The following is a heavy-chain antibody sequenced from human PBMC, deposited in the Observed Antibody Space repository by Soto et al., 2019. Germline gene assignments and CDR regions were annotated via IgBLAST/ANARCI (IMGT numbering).Heavy chain of an antibody. CDR2: ISTSGGNT. CDR1: GFTFSNYA. J-gene: IGHJ4*02. D-gene: IGHD6-6*01. CDR3: AKERAARGIDY. V-gene: IGHV3-23*01. Sequence: EVQLLESGGGLVQPGGSLRLSCAASGFTFSNYALTWVRQAPGKGLEWVSNISTSGGNTDYADSVRGRFTISRDNSKNTVYLHMNSLRGEDTAIYYCAKERAARGIDYWGQGTLVTVSS.